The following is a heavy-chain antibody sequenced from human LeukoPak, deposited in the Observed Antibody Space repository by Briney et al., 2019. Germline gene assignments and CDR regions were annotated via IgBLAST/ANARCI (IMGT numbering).Heavy chain of an antibody. CDR3: AKALNDGYKSRQSKWYYFDY. Sequence: PGGSLRLSCAASGFTFSSYAMSWVRQAPGKGLEWVSAISGSGGSTYYADSVKGRFTISRDNSKNTLYLQMNSLRAEDTAVYYCAKALNDGYKSRQSKWYYFDYWGQGTLVTVSS. CDR2: ISGSGGST. V-gene: IGHV3-23*01. D-gene: IGHD5-24*01. J-gene: IGHJ4*02. CDR1: GFTFSSYA.